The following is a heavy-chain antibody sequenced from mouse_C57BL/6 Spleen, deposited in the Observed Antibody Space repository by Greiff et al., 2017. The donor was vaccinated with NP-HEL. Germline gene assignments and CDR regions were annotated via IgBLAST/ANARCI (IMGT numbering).Heavy chain of an antibody. Sequence: QVQLQQSGPELVKPGASVKISCKASGYAFSSSWMNWVKQRPGKGLEWIGRIYPGDGDTTYNGKFKGQATLTADKSSSTAYMQLSSLTSEDSAVYFCARRNSNYEDYYFDYWGQGTTLTVSS. CDR3: ARRNSNYEDYYFDY. CDR1: GYAFSSSW. V-gene: IGHV1-82*01. J-gene: IGHJ2*01. CDR2: IYPGDGDT. D-gene: IGHD2-5*01.